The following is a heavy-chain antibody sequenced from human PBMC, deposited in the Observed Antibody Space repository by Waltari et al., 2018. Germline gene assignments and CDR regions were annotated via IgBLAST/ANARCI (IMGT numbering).Heavy chain of an antibody. Sequence: QVQLQQSGPGLVKPSQTLSLTCAISGDSLSSNRASWNWTRQSHPSGLGWLGRTYYRSKWYNDYAVSVKSRITINPDTTKNQFSLQLNSVTPEDTAVYYCARDRVTMVRGVPLGYFDLWGRGTLVTVSS. CDR2: TYYRSKWYN. V-gene: IGHV6-1*01. J-gene: IGHJ2*01. CDR3: ARDRVTMVRGVPLGYFDL. D-gene: IGHD3-10*01. CDR1: GDSLSSNRAS.